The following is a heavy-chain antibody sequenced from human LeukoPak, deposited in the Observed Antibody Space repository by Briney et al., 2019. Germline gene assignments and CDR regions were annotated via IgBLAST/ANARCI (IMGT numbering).Heavy chain of an antibody. CDR3: ARSRRVYSGFNWFDP. CDR1: GGSISSSSYY. J-gene: IGHJ5*02. V-gene: IGHV4-39*01. D-gene: IGHD5-12*01. Sequence: SETLSLPFTVSGGSISSSSYYWGWIRPPPGKGLEWIGSIYYSGSTYYNPSLKSRVTISVDTSKNQFSLKLSSVTAADTAVYYCARSRRVYSGFNWFDPWGQGTLVTVSS. CDR2: IYYSGST.